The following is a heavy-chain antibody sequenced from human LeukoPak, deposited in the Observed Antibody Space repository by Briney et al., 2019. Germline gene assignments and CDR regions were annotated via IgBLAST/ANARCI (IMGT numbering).Heavy chain of an antibody. V-gene: IGHV4-59*08. CDR1: GGSISGYY. Sequence: SETLSLTCTVSGGSISGYYWNWIRQPPGKGLEWIGYIYYSGSTNYNPSLKSRVTISVDTSKNQFSLKLSSVTAADTAVYYCARHLKRWFDPWGQGTLVTVSS. J-gene: IGHJ5*02. CDR3: ARHLKRWFDP. D-gene: IGHD6-25*01. CDR2: IYYSGST.